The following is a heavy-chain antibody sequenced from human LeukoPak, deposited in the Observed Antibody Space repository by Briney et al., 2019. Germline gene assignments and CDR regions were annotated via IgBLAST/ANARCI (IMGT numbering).Heavy chain of an antibody. D-gene: IGHD2-2*02. CDR2: ISSSSSYI. V-gene: IGHV3-21*01. Sequence: LRLSCASSGFTFSSHIMNTVRKTPSKGLNWVSTISSSSSYIYYADSVKGRFTISRDNAKNSLYLQMNSLRAEDTAVYYCAAGYCSSTSCYTSFDYWGQGTLVTVSS. J-gene: IGHJ4*02. CDR1: GFTFSSHI. CDR3: AAGYCSSTSCYTSFDY.